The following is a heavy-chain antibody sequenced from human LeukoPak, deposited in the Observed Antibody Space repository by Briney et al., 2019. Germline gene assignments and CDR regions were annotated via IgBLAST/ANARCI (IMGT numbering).Heavy chain of an antibody. CDR2: IRSKANSYAT. D-gene: IGHD2-2*01. Sequence: GGSLRLSCAASGFTFSGSAMHWVRQASGKGLEWVGRIRSKANSYATAYAASGKGRFTISRDDSKNTAYLQMNSLKTEDTAVYYCTGYCSSTSCPTTFDYWGQGTLVTVSS. CDR1: GFTFSGSA. J-gene: IGHJ4*02. CDR3: TGYCSSTSCPTTFDY. V-gene: IGHV3-73*01.